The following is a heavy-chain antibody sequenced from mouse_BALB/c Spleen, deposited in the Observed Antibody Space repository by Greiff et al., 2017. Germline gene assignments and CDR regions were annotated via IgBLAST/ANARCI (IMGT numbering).Heavy chain of an antibody. CDR1: GDSITSGY. CDR3: ARSIYYGNYFDY. J-gene: IGHJ2*01. V-gene: IGHV3-8*02. CDR2: ISYSGST. Sequence: EVKLMESGPSLVKPSQTLSLTCSVTGDSITSGYWNWIRKFPGNKLEYMGYISYSGSTYYNPSLKSRISITRDTSKNQYYLQLNSVTTEDTATYYCARSIYYGNYFDYWGQGTTLTVSS. D-gene: IGHD2-1*01.